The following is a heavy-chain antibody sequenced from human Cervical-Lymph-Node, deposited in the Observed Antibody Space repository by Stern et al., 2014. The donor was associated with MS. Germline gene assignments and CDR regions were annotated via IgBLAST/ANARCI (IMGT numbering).Heavy chain of an antibody. CDR3: ARGATQAFDP. CDR2: IYYSGST. Sequence: VQLQESGPGLVQPSGTLSLTCTVSGGSISSFYWSWIRQPPGKGLEWIGYIYYSGSTNYNPSLKRRFTISVDTSKNQFSLKLSSVTAADTAVYYCARGATQAFDPWGQGTLVTVSS. J-gene: IGHJ5*02. CDR1: GGSISSFY. V-gene: IGHV4-59*01.